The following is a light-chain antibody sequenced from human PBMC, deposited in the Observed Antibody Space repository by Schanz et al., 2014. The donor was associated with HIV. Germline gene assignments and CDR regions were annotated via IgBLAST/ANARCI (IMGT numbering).Light chain of an antibody. CDR3: SSYTTSGSLV. CDR2: DLT. Sequence: QSALTQPASVSGSLGQSITISCTGTSGDVGRYDYASWYQQHPGQAPKLLIHDLTYRPSGISNRFSGSKSGYTASLTISGLQADDEADYYCSSYTTSGSLVFGGGTQLTVL. J-gene: IGLJ7*01. CDR1: SGDVGRYDY. V-gene: IGLV2-14*03.